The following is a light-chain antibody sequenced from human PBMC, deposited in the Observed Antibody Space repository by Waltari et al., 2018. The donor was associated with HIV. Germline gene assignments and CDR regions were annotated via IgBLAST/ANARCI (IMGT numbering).Light chain of an antibody. J-gene: IGLJ2*01. CDR3: SSYSSSITLYVV. V-gene: IGLV2-14*01. Sequence: QSALTQPASVSGSPGQSITISCTGTSCDVGGYNYVSWYQHHPGKAPKLMISEVSNRPSGVSNRFSGSKSGNTASLTISGLQAEDEADYYCSSYSSSITLYVVFGGGTKLTVL. CDR2: EVS. CDR1: SCDVGGYNY.